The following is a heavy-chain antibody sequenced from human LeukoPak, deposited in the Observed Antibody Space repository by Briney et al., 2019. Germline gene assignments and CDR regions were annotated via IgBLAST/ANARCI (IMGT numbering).Heavy chain of an antibody. CDR1: GGSISSSSYY. D-gene: IGHD3-3*01. V-gene: IGHV4-39*01. CDR2: IYYSGST. J-gene: IGHJ4*02. Sequence: SETLSLTRTVSGGSISSSSYYWGWIRQPPGKGLEWIGSIYYSGSTYYNPSLKSRVTISVDTSKNQFSLKLSSVTAADTAVYYCARSPFWSGYYNIQPFDYWGQGTLVTVSS. CDR3: ARSPFWSGYYNIQPFDY.